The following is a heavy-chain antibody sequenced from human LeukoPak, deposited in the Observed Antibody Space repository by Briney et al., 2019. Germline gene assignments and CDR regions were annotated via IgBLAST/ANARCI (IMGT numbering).Heavy chain of an antibody. CDR3: ARISEIAAAGVDY. Sequence: SETLSLTCAVYGGSFSGYYWSWIRQPPGKGPEWIGEINHSGSTNYNPSLKSRVTISVDTSKNQFSLKLSSVTAADTAVYYCARISEIAAAGVDYWGQGTLVTVSS. J-gene: IGHJ4*02. CDR2: INHSGST. CDR1: GGSFSGYY. D-gene: IGHD6-13*01. V-gene: IGHV4-34*01.